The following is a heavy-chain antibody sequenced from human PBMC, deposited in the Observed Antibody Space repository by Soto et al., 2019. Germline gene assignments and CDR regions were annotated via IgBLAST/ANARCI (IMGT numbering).Heavy chain of an antibody. CDR1: GGTFSSYP. V-gene: IGHV1-69*13. CDR2: IIPIFGTA. CDR3: LRVRSFRYEILTGYPDY. J-gene: IGHJ4*02. D-gene: IGHD3-9*01. Sequence: GASVKVSCKASGGTFSSYPISWVRQAPGQGLEWMGGIIPIFGTANYAQKFQGRVTITADESTSTAYMELSSLRSEDTAVYYCLRVRSFRYEILTGYPDYWGQGTLVTVFS.